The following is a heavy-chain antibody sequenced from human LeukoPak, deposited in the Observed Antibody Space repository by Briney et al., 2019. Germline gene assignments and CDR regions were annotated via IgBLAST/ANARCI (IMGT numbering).Heavy chain of an antibody. CDR2: INPSGGST. J-gene: IGHJ4*02. CDR1: GYTFTSYY. D-gene: IGHD5-24*01. Sequence: ASVTVSCKASGYTFTSYYMHWVRQAPGQGLEWLGIINPSGGSTTYAQKFQGRVTMTRDTSTSTVYMELSSLRSEDTAVYYCARGDLGYNSDYWGQGTLVTVSS. CDR3: ARGDLGYNSDY. V-gene: IGHV1-46*01.